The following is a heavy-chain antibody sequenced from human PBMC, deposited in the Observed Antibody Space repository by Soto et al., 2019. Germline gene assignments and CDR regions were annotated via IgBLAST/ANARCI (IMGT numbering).Heavy chain of an antibody. Sequence: EVPLVESGGGLVQPGGSLRLSCEASGFTFRNYDMHWVRQGTGKGLEWVSGISAAGDPDYADSVEGRFTISRENAQNSFLLQMNSLRVGDTAVYYCARTDRYFYGVDVWGQGTTVIVSS. V-gene: IGHV3-13*05. CDR1: GFTFRNYD. CDR2: ISAAGDP. CDR3: ARTDRYFYGVDV. J-gene: IGHJ6*02.